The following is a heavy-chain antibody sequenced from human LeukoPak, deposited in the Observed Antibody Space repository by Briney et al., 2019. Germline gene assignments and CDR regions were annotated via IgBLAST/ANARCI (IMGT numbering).Heavy chain of an antibody. CDR1: GGTISSYY. CDR3: AGTRGYSYGHLFDS. J-gene: IGHJ4*02. Sequence: SETLSLTCTVSGGTISSYYWTWIRQPPGGGLEGIGYIYTSGSTNYNPSLKSRVTISVDTSKNPSSLKLSSVTAADTAVYYCAGTRGYSYGHLFDSWGQGTLVTVSP. CDR2: IYTSGST. V-gene: IGHV4-4*09. D-gene: IGHD5-18*01.